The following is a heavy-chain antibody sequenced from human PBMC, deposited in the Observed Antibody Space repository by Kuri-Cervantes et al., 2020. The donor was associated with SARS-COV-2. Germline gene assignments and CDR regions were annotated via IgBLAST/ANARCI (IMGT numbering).Heavy chain of an antibody. CDR2: ISCDGKNK. J-gene: IGHJ4*02. Sequence: GESLKISCVASGFNFSTTDMHWVRQAPGKGLEWVTFISCDGKNKKCMASGKGRFTISRDNSQNTLHLQMKSLRDEDTAIYYCAKDRAGVHDFWGQGTLVTVSS. D-gene: IGHD2-21*01. CDR1: GFNFSTTD. V-gene: IGHV3-30*18. CDR3: AKDRAGVHDF.